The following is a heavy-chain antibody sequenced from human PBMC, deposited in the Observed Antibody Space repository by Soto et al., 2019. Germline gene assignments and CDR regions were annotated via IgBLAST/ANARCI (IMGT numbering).Heavy chain of an antibody. CDR1: GGSISSSSYY. J-gene: IGHJ5*02. CDR2: IYYSGST. D-gene: IGHD2-8*01. V-gene: IGHV4-39*01. CDR3: ARNRVGYCTNGVCYTENWFDP. Sequence: SETLSLTCTVSGGSISSSSYYWGWIRQPPGKGLEWIGSIYYSGSTYYNPSLKSRVTISVDTSKTQFSLKLSSVTAADTAVYYCARNRVGYCTNGVCYTENWFDPWGQGTLVTVSS.